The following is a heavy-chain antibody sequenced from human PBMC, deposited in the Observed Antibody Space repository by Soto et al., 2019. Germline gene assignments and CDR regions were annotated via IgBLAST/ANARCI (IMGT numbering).Heavy chain of an antibody. V-gene: IGHV3-48*02. J-gene: IGHJ4*02. CDR2: VSSSSSTI. D-gene: IGHD6-19*01. Sequence: GGPLRLSCAASGFSFSSYSMNCVRQAPGKGLEWVSYVSSSSSTIYYADSVKGRFTISRDNAKNSLYLQMNSLRDEDTAVYYCARASTGQWLVFDVWGQGTLVTVSS. CDR1: GFSFSSYS. CDR3: ARASTGQWLVFDV.